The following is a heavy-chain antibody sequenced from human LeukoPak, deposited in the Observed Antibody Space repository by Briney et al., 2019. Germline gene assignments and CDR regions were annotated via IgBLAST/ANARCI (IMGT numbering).Heavy chain of an antibody. CDR2: IYYSGST. CDR1: GGSISSSSYY. J-gene: IGHJ3*02. CDR3: ASCCDGSEGAFDI. Sequence: SEALSLTCTVSGGSISSSSYYWGWIRQPPGKGLEWIGSIYYSGSTYYNPSLKSRVTISVDTSKNQFSLKLSSVTAADTAVYYCASCCDGSEGAFDIWGQGTMVTVSS. V-gene: IGHV4-39*07. D-gene: IGHD1-26*01.